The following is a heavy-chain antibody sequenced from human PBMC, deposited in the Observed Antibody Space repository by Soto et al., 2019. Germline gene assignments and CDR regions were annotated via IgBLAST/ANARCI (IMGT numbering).Heavy chain of an antibody. CDR3: GRDGAGMGATFDY. Sequence: QVQLVQSGAVVKKPGSSVKVSCKASGGTFSSYAMNWVRQAPGPGLEWMGGIIPMFGTTTYAQKFQGRVTITADESTSKVYMELTGLTSDDTAVYYCGRDGAGMGATFDYWGQGTLVTVSS. J-gene: IGHJ4*02. V-gene: IGHV1-69*12. CDR2: IIPMFGTT. CDR1: GGTFSSYA. D-gene: IGHD1-26*01.